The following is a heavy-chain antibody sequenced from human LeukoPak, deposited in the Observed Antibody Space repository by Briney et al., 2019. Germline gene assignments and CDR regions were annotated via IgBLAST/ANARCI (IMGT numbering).Heavy chain of an antibody. CDR3: ARRYFDL. J-gene: IGHJ4*02. CDR2: IKQDGSEK. V-gene: IGHV3-7*01. D-gene: IGHD2-15*01. CDR1: GFTFSNYW. Sequence: GGSLRLFCAASGFTFSNYWMSWVRQAPGKGLEWVANIKQDGSEKYYVDSVKGRFTISRDNAKSSLYLQMNSLRAEDTAVYYCARRYFDLGGQGTLVTVSS.